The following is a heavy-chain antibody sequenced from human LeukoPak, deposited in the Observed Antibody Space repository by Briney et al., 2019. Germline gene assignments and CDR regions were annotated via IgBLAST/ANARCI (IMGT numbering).Heavy chain of an antibody. CDR1: GGSISSFY. V-gene: IGHV4-59*01. Sequence: SETLSLTCTVSGGSISSFYWSWIRQPPGKGLEWIGYIYYSGSTNYNPSPKSRVTILVDTSKNQFSLKVSSVTAADTAVYYCARERTMVRGMSWFDPWGQGTLVTVSS. CDR2: IYYSGST. CDR3: ARERTMVRGMSWFDP. D-gene: IGHD3-10*01. J-gene: IGHJ5*02.